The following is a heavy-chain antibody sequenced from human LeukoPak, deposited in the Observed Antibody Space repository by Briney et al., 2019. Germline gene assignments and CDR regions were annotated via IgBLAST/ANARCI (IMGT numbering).Heavy chain of an antibody. CDR1: GFTFDESA. Sequence: GGSLRLSCAASGFTFDESAMHWVRQAPGKGLEWVSVIYSGGSTYYADSVKGRFTISRDNSKNTLYLQLNSLRAEDTAVYYCARGSGYYFDYWGQGTLVTVSS. CDR2: IYSGGST. J-gene: IGHJ4*02. CDR3: ARGSGYYFDY. V-gene: IGHV3-66*01. D-gene: IGHD3-22*01.